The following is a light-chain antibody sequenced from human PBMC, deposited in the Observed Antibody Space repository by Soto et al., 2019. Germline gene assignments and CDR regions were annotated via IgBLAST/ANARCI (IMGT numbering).Light chain of an antibody. CDR1: QTISSW. CDR2: KAS. Sequence: DIQMTQSPSTLSGSVGDRVTITCRASQTISSWLAWYQQKPGKAPKLLIYKASTLKSGVPSRFSSSGSGTEFTLTISXLQPDDFATYYCQHYNSYSGAFGQGTKV. V-gene: IGKV1-5*03. CDR3: QHYNSYSGA. J-gene: IGKJ1*01.